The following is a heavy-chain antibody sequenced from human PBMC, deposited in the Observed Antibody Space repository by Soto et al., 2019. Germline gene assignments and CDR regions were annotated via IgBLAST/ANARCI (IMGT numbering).Heavy chain of an antibody. D-gene: IGHD6-19*01. CDR2: LNHSGST. CDR1: GGSFSGYY. CDR3: ARKVAVAGMLNFDY. J-gene: IGHJ4*02. V-gene: IGHV4-34*01. Sequence: PSETLSLTCAVYGGSFSGYYWSWIRQPPGKGLEWSGELNHSGSTTYTPPRKTPVPISVTTSKSQFSMKLSTVTAADTAVYYCARKVAVAGMLNFDYWGQGTLVTVSS.